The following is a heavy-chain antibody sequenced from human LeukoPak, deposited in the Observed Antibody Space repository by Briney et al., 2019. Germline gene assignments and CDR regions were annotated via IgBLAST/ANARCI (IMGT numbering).Heavy chain of an antibody. V-gene: IGHV4-38-2*01. CDR3: ARQGQQLDNWFDP. CDR2: IYHSGST. Sequence: TSETMPLTCAVSGYSISSGYYWGWIRQPPGKGLEWIGSIYHSGSTYYNPSLKSRVTISVDTCKNQFSLKLSSVTAADTAVYYCARQGQQLDNWFDPWGQGTLVTVSS. J-gene: IGHJ5*02. D-gene: IGHD6-13*01. CDR1: GYSISSGYY.